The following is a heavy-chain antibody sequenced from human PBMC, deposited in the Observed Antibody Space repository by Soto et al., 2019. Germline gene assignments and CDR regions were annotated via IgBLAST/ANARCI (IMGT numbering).Heavy chain of an antibody. D-gene: IGHD5-12*01. J-gene: IGHJ4*02. CDR1: GFTFSSYW. CDR3: ARALGGFDDY. CDR2: INSDGSTT. V-gene: IGHV3-74*01. Sequence: GGSLRLSCTASGFTFSSYWMHWVRQAPGKGLVWVSRINSDGSTTTYADSVKGRFTISRDNAKNTLYLQVNSLRAEDTAVYYCARALGGFDDYWGQGTLVTVSS.